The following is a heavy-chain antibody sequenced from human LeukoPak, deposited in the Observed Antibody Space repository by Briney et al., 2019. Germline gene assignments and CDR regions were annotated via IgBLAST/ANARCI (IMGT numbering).Heavy chain of an antibody. V-gene: IGHV4-38-2*01. CDR3: AILYLAGHPYAFDI. J-gene: IGHJ3*02. Sequence: KPSETLSLTCAVSGYSISSGYYWGWIRQPPGKGLEWIGSIYHSGSTYYNPSLKSRVTISVDTSWNQFSLKLSSVTAADTAVYYCAILYLAGHPYAFDIWGQGTMVTVSS. CDR1: GYSISSGYY. CDR2: IYHSGST. D-gene: IGHD6-19*01.